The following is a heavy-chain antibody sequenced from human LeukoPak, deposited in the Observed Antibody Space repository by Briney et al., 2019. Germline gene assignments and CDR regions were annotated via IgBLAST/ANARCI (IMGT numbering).Heavy chain of an antibody. J-gene: IGHJ4*02. CDR3: AREQHDSSGYYLNPDDY. D-gene: IGHD3-22*01. Sequence: PGGSLRLSCAASGFAFSSYSMKWVRQAPGKGLEWVSSISSSSSYIYYADSVKGRFTISRDNAKNSLYLQMNSLRAEDTAVYYCAREQHDSSGYYLNPDDYWGQGTLVTVSS. CDR2: ISSSSSYI. V-gene: IGHV3-21*01. CDR1: GFAFSSYS.